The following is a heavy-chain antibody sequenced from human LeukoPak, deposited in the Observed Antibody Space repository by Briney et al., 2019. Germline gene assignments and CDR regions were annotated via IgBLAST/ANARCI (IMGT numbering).Heavy chain of an antibody. J-gene: IGHJ6*04. CDR1: GFTFSNAW. Sequence: GGSLRLSCAASGFTFSNAWMSWVRQAPGKGLEWVGRIKSKTDGGTTDYAAPVKGRFTISRDDSKNTLYLRMNSLKTEDTAVYYCTTGGSGSYYTELYYYYGMDVWGKGTTVTVSS. D-gene: IGHD3-10*01. CDR2: IKSKTDGGTT. CDR3: TTGGSGSYYTELYYYYGMDV. V-gene: IGHV3-15*01.